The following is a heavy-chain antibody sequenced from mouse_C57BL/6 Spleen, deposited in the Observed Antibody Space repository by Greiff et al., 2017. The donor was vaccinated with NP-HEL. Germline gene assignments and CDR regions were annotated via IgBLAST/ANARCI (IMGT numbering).Heavy chain of an antibody. CDR2: IDPSDSET. V-gene: IGHV1-52*01. CDR3: ARRSGSWDFDY. CDR1: GYTFTSYW. J-gene: IGHJ2*01. Sequence: VKLQQPGAELVRPGSSVKLSCKASGYTFTSYWMHWVKQRPIQGLEWIGNIDPSDSETHYNQKFKDKATLTVDKSSSTAYMQLSSLTSEDSAVYYCARRSGSWDFDYWGQGTTLTVSS. D-gene: IGHD3-2*02.